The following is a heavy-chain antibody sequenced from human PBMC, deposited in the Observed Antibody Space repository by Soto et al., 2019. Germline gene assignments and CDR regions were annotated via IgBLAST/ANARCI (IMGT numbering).Heavy chain of an antibody. CDR3: AREVPYGYSRFDY. V-gene: IGHV1-3*01. Sequence: QVHLVQSGAEVKKPGASVKVSCKTSGYTFANKVIHWVRQAPGQRLEWMGWVNAGNDNTKWSREFQGRLTLTKDTSATTAYMELSSLTSEDTAIYFCAREVPYGYSRFDYWGQGTLVTVSS. CDR1: GYTFANKV. D-gene: IGHD5-18*01. J-gene: IGHJ4*02. CDR2: VNAGNDNT.